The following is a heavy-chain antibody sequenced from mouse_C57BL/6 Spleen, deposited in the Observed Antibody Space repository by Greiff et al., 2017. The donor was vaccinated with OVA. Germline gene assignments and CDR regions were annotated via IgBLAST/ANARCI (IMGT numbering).Heavy chain of an antibody. J-gene: IGHJ3*01. D-gene: IGHD1-1*01. V-gene: IGHV1-55*01. CDR1: GYTFTSYW. CDR2: IYPGSGST. CDR3: AKDGSSPFAY. Sequence: VQLQQPGAELVKPGASVKMSCKASGYTFTSYWITWVKQRPGQGLEWIGDIYPGSGSTNYNEKFKGKATLTVDTSSSTAYMELHSLTSEDSAVYFCAKDGSSPFAYWGQGTLVTVSA.